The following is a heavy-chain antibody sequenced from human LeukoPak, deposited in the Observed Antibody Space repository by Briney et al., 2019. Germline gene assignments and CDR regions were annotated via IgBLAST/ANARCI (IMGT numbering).Heavy chain of an antibody. CDR3: ARARLYYYDSSGYQYYFDY. V-gene: IGHV3-53*01. J-gene: IGHJ4*02. Sequence: GGSLRLSCAASGFTVSSNYMSWVRQAPGKGLEWVSVIYSGGSTYYADSVKGRSTISRDNSKNTLYLQMNSLRAEDTAVYYCARARLYYYDSSGYQYYFDYWGQGTLVTVSS. CDR2: IYSGGST. CDR1: GFTVSSNY. D-gene: IGHD3-22*01.